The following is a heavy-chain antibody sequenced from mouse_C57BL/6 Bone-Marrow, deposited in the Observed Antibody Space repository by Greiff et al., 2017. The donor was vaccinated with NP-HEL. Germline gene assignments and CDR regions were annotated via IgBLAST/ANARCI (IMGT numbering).Heavy chain of an antibody. D-gene: IGHD1-1*01. J-gene: IGHJ3*01. V-gene: IGHV1-69*01. CDR2: IDPSDSYT. CDR1: GYTFTSYW. CDR3: ARGAYGSY. Sequence: VQLQQPGAELVMPGASVKLSCKASGYTFTSYWMHWVKQRPGQGLEWIGEIDPSDSYTNYNQKFKGKSTLTVDTSSSTAYLQLSSLTSEDSAVYYCARGAYGSYWGRGTLVTVSA.